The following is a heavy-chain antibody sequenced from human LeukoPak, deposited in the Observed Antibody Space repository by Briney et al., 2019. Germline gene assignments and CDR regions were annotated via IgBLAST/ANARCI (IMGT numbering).Heavy chain of an antibody. CDR3: AKSRSGWYDFDF. V-gene: IGHV3-23*01. CDR1: GFTFSSYW. D-gene: IGHD6-19*01. CDR2: ISGSGGTT. J-gene: IGHJ4*02. Sequence: SGGSLRLSCAASGFTFSSYWMSWVRQAPGKGLEWVSGISGSGGTTYYVDSVKGRFTISRDNSENTLYLQMNSLRAEDTAVYYCAKSRSGWYDFDFWGQGTLVTVSS.